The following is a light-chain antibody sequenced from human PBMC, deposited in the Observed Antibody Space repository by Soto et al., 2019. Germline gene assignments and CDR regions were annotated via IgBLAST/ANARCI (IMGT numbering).Light chain of an antibody. Sequence: EVVLTQSPGTLSLSPGEGGTLSCRASQSVISSLLAWYQQKPGQAPRLLIYAASTRATGIPDRFSGSGSGTDFTLTISRLEPEDFAVYYCQQYSHSPFTFGPGNKVDI. J-gene: IGKJ3*01. CDR3: QQYSHSPFT. CDR1: QSVISSL. CDR2: AAS. V-gene: IGKV3-20*01.